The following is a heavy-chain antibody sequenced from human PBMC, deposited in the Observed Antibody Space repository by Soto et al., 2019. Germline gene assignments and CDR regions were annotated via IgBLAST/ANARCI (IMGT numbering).Heavy chain of an antibody. J-gene: IGHJ5*02. Sequence: QVHLVQSGVEVKPPGASVKVSCQTSGYTFFTYDISWVRQAPGQGLEWMGWISTYSGDTKYAQKFQGRVTMTTGTSTTTAYLKLRSLRSDDTAVYYCARHHGPTTSENWFDPWGQGTLVTVSS. CDR2: ISTYSGDT. CDR3: ARHHGPTTSENWFDP. D-gene: IGHD5-12*01. CDR1: GYTFFTYD. V-gene: IGHV1-18*01.